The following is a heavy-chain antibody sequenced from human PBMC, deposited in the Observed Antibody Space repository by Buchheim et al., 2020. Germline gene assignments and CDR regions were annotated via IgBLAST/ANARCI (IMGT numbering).Heavy chain of an antibody. CDR1: GYTFTGYY. J-gene: IGHJ6*02. V-gene: IGHV1-2*04. CDR3: ARALGYCTNGVCSEVPYYYYYGMDV. Sequence: QVQLVQSGAEVKKPGASVKVSCKASGYTFTGYYMHWVRQAPGQGLEWMGWINPNSGGTNYAQKFQGWVTMTRDTSISTAYMELSRLRSDDTAVYYCARALGYCTNGVCSEVPYYYYYGMDVWGQGTT. CDR2: INPNSGGT. D-gene: IGHD2-8*01.